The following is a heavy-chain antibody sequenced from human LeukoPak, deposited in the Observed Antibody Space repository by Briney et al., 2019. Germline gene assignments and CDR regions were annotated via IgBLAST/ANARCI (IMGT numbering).Heavy chain of an antibody. CDR2: IYDSGST. Sequence: PSETLSLTCTVSGGSITSYYWSWIRQPPGKGLEWIGYIYDSGSTNYNPSLKSRVTISVDTSKNQFSLKLSSVTAADTAVYYCACLTTADAFDIWGQGTMVTVSS. CDR3: ACLTTADAFDI. CDR1: GGSITSYY. D-gene: IGHD3-22*01. V-gene: IGHV4-59*01. J-gene: IGHJ3*02.